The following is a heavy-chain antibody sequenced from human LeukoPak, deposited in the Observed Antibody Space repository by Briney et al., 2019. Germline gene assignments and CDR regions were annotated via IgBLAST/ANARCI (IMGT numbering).Heavy chain of an antibody. J-gene: IGHJ5*02. CDR3: ARDLVVRGLRPNWFDP. V-gene: IGHV1-18*01. Sequence: ASVKVSCKASGYTFTSYGISWVRQAPGQGIEWMGWISAYNGNTNYAQKLQGRVTMTTDTSTSTAYMELRSLRSDDTAVYYCARDLVVRGLRPNWFDPWGQGTLVTVSS. CDR1: GYTFTSYG. CDR2: ISAYNGNT. D-gene: IGHD3-10*01.